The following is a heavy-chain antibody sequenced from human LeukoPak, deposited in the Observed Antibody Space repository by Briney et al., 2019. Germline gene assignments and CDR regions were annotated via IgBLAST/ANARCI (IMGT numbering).Heavy chain of an antibody. CDR1: GFTFSSYA. V-gene: IGHV3-23*01. D-gene: IGHD6-13*01. Sequence: GGSLRLSCAASGFTFSSYALSWVRQAPGKGLEWVSAISGSGGSTYYADSVKGRFTISRDNSKNTLYLQMNSLRAEDTAVYYCAKERAAAGRSNWFDPWGQGTLVTVSS. J-gene: IGHJ5*02. CDR3: AKERAAAGRSNWFDP. CDR2: ISGSGGST.